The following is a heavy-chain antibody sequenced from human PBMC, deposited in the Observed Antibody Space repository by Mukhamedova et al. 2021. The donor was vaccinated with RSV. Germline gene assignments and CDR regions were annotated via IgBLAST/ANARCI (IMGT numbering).Heavy chain of an antibody. CDR3: ARSTVVRTFDY. J-gene: IGHJ4*02. V-gene: IGHV3-11*01. D-gene: IGHD4-23*01. Sequence: GRFTISRDNAKNSLYLQMNSLRAEDTAVYYCARSTVVRTFDYWGQGTLVTVSS.